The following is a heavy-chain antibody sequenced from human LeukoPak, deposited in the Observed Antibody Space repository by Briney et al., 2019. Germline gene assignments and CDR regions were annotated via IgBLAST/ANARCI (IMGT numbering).Heavy chain of an antibody. J-gene: IGHJ3*02. Sequence: PGGSLRLSCAASGFTFSSYAMHWVRQAPGKGLEWVAVISYDGSNKYYADSVKGRFTISRDNSKNTLYLQMNSLRAEDTAVYYCAKDRGYVAARFDAFDIWGQGTMVTVSS. CDR3: AKDRGYVAARFDAFDI. CDR1: GFTFSSYA. V-gene: IGHV3-30-3*01. D-gene: IGHD6-6*01. CDR2: ISYDGSNK.